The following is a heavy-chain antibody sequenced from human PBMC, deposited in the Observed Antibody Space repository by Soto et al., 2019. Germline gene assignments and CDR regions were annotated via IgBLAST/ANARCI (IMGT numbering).Heavy chain of an antibody. V-gene: IGHV4-59*08. Sequence: QVQLQESGPGLVKPSETLSLTCTVSGGSISNYYWSWIRQPPGKGLEWIGYIYYSGSTNYNPSLKSQVTISVDTSKNQFSLKLSSVTAADTAVYYCARRWGTTFDYWGQGTLVTVSS. D-gene: IGHD3-16*01. CDR1: GGSISNYY. CDR3: ARRWGTTFDY. J-gene: IGHJ4*02. CDR2: IYYSGST.